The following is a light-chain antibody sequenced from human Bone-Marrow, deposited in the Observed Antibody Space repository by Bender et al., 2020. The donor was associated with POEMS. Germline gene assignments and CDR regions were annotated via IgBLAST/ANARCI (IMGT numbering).Light chain of an antibody. CDR1: ALPNQY. Sequence: YELKQPPSVSVSPGQTARITCSGDALPNQYVYWYYQKPGQAPVMVMFKDSERTSGIPERFSGSTSGPTATLTISGVQADDEAAYYCQSADTSTSDRGVFVGGTEQTVL. J-gene: IGLJ3*02. CDR3: QSADTSTSDRGV. CDR2: KDS. V-gene: IGLV3-25*03.